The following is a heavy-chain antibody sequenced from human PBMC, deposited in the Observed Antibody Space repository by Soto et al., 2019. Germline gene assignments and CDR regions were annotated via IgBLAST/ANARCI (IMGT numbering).Heavy chain of an antibody. Sequence: GGSLRLSCAASGFTFSDSAIHWVRQASGKGLEWVGRIRSKANSNTIAYAASVKGRFIISRDDSKSTLYLQMNSLRGDDTAIYYCAKAISGYYAPSDYWGQGTQVTVSS. V-gene: IGHV3-73*01. CDR2: IRSKANSNTI. CDR3: AKAISGYYAPSDY. J-gene: IGHJ4*02. D-gene: IGHD3-22*01. CDR1: GFTFSDSA.